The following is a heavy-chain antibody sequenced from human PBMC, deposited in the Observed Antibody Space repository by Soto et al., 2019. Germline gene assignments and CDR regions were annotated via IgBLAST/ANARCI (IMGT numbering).Heavy chain of an antibody. V-gene: IGHV1-18*01. CDR1: GYTFTSYG. CDR2: ISGFNDAT. D-gene: IGHD3-10*01. J-gene: IGHJ5*02. Sequence: QIELVQSGGEMKNPGATVKVSCKASGYTFTSYGISWVRQAPGQGLEWMAWISGFNDATNNAQKFQGRVTVTKDTSTSTAYMELRSLKSDDTAVYYCARSGSYYPARNWFGPWGQGTLVTVSS. CDR3: ARSGSYYPARNWFGP.